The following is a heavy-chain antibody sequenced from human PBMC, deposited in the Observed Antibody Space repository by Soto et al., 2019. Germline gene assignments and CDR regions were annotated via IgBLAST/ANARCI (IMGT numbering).Heavy chain of an antibody. J-gene: IGHJ4*02. CDR3: ARMVITYFDY. Sequence: SETLSLTCAVYGGSFSGYYWSWIRQPPGKGLEWIGEINHSGSTNYNPFLKSRVTISVDTSKNQFSLKLSSVTAADTAVYYCARMVITYFDYWGQGTLVTVSS. D-gene: IGHD3-22*01. CDR1: GGSFSGYY. V-gene: IGHV4-34*01. CDR2: INHSGST.